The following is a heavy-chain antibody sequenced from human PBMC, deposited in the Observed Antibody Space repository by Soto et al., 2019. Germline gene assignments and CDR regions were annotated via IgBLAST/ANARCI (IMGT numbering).Heavy chain of an antibody. CDR1: GGSVSGGNYY. CDR3: ARDTKEYYYDSSGYYLGYYYYGMDV. D-gene: IGHD3-22*01. CDR2: IYYSGGT. Sequence: QVQLQESGPGLVKPSETLSLTCTVSGGSVSGGNYYWSWIRQPPGKGLEWIGYIYYSGGTNYNPSLKSRVTLSVDTSKNQFSLNLSSVTAADTAVYYCARDTKEYYYDSSGYYLGYYYYGMDVWGQGTTVTVSS. J-gene: IGHJ6*02. V-gene: IGHV4-61*01.